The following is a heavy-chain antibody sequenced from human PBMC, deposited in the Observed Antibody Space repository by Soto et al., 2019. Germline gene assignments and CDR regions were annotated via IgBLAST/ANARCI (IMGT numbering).Heavy chain of an antibody. Sequence: QVQLQQWGAGLLKPSETLSLTCAVYGGSFSGYYWTWIRQPPGTGLEWIGESNHSGSTNYNPSLKSRVTISVDQSKNQFSLKLTSVTAADTAVYYCARDKITGLFDYWGQGTLVTVSS. V-gene: IGHV4-34*01. J-gene: IGHJ4*02. CDR1: GGSFSGYY. D-gene: IGHD2-8*02. CDR3: ARDKITGLFDY. CDR2: SNHSGST.